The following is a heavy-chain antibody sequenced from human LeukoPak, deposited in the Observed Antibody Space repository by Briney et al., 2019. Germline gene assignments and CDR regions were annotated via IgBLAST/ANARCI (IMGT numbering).Heavy chain of an antibody. Sequence: SETLSLTCTVSGGSISSSSYYWGWIRQPPGKGLEWIGSIYYSGSTYYNPSLKSRVTISVDTSKNQFPLKLSSVTAADTAVYYCARPEGDYYGSGSFAFDIWGQGTMVTVSS. J-gene: IGHJ3*02. CDR3: ARPEGDYYGSGSFAFDI. CDR2: IYYSGST. CDR1: GGSISSSSYY. V-gene: IGHV4-39*01. D-gene: IGHD3-10*01.